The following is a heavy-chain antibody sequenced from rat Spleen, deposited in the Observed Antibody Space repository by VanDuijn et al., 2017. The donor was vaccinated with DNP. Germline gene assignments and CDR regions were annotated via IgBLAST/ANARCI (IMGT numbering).Heavy chain of an antibody. CDR3: ARHGEVPSRYAMDA. J-gene: IGHJ4*01. CDR2: IGSPAYAP. Sequence: EVQLVESGGGLVQPGRSLKLSCAASGFTFSAYYMAWVRQAPAKGLEWVAYIGSPAYAPYYGDSVKGRFTISRDNAKSTLYLQMDSLRSEETATYYCARHGEVPSRYAMDAWGQGTSVTVSS. V-gene: IGHV5S11*01. CDR1: GFTFSAYY. D-gene: IGHD1-5*01.